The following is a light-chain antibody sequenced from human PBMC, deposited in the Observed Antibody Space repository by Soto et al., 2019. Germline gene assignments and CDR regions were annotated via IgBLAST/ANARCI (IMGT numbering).Light chain of an antibody. J-gene: IGLJ2*01. CDR2: EGN. Sequence: QPASVSGSPGQSITISCAGTRSDVGGYEFVSWFQQHPGKAPKLIIYEGNKRPSGVSNRFSGSKSGSTASLTISGLQADDESDYYCCSARVFGGGTKLTVL. CDR3: CSARV. V-gene: IGLV2-23*01. CDR1: RSDVGGYEF.